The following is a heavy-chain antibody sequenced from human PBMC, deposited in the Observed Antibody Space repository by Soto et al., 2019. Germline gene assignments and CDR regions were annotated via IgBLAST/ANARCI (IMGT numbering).Heavy chain of an antibody. J-gene: IGHJ4*02. Sequence: QVQLVESGGGVVQPGRSLRLSCAASGFTFSSYGMHWVRQAPGKGLEWVAVISYDGSNKYYADSVKGRFTISRDNSKNTLYLQMNSLRAEDTAVYYCAKDDSTFGWELLGAIDYWGQGTLVTVSS. CDR3: AKDDSTFGWELLGAIDY. CDR2: ISYDGSNK. D-gene: IGHD1-26*01. CDR1: GFTFSSYG. V-gene: IGHV3-30*18.